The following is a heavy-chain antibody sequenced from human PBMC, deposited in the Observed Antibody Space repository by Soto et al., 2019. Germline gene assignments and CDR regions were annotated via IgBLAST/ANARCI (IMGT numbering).Heavy chain of an antibody. CDR1: GGSISSSSYY. Sequence: TLSLTCTVSGGSISSSSYYWSWIRRPPGKGLEWIGYIYYSGSTNYNPSLKSRVTISVDTSKNQFSLSLSSVTAADTAVYYCARQRGITGATDWFDPWGQGTPVTVSS. D-gene: IGHD1-20*01. J-gene: IGHJ5*02. CDR2: IYYSGST. V-gene: IGHV4-61*05. CDR3: ARQRGITGATDWFDP.